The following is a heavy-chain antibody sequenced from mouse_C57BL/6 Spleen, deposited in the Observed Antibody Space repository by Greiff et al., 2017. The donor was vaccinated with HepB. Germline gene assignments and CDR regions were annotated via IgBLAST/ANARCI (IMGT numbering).Heavy chain of an antibody. CDR1: GFSLPSYG. J-gene: IGHJ1*03. Sequence: VHLVESGPGLVQPSQSLSITCTVSGFSLPSYGVHWVRQSPGKGLEWLGVIWRGGSTDYNAAFISRLSISKDNSKSQVFFKMNSLQADDTAIYYCARTRANWDNWYFDVWGTGTTVTVSS. CDR3: ARTRANWDNWYFDV. D-gene: IGHD4-1*01. CDR2: IWRGGST. V-gene: IGHV2-2*01.